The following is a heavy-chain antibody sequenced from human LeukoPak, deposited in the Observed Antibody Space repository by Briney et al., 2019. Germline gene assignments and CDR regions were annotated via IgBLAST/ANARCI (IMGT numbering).Heavy chain of an antibody. Sequence: GGSLRLPCGASGFTFSTYAMNWVRQAPGRGLEWVSVISGSGGSSYYSDSVKGRFTISRDNSNNTLCLQMSGLRAEDTAIYYCAITRGGDYIYDAFDIRGQGTMVTVSS. J-gene: IGHJ3*02. D-gene: IGHD3-10*01. CDR3: AITRGGDYIYDAFDI. CDR2: ISGSGGSS. V-gene: IGHV3-23*01. CDR1: GFTFSTYA.